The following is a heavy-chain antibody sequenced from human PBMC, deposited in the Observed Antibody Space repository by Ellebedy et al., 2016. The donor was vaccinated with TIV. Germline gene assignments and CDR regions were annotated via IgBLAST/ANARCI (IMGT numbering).Heavy chain of an antibody. CDR3: ARSPKDHFYHGMDV. Sequence: GGSLRLSCAASGFTFNNYWMHWVRQAPGKGLEWVANINQDGSEKYHVGSVKGRFTISRDNAKNSLFLQMNSLRAEDTAVYYCARSPKDHFYHGMDVWGQGTTVTVS. J-gene: IGHJ6*02. CDR1: GFTFNNYW. V-gene: IGHV3-7*03. D-gene: IGHD2/OR15-2a*01. CDR2: INQDGSEK.